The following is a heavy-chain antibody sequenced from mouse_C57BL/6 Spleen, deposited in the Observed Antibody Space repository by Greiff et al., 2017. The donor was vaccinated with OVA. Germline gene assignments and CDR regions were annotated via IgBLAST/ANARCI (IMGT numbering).Heavy chain of an antibody. V-gene: IGHV3-6*01. CDR1: GYSITSGYY. CDR3: ASLYYYGSDWYFDV. CDR2: ISYDGSN. D-gene: IGHD1-1*01. J-gene: IGHJ1*03. Sequence: ESGPGLVKPSQSLSLTCSVTGYSITSGYYWNWIRQFPGNKLEWMGYISYDGSNNYNPSLKNRISITRDTSKNQFFLKLNSVTTEDTATYYCASLYYYGSDWYFDVWGTGTTVTVSS.